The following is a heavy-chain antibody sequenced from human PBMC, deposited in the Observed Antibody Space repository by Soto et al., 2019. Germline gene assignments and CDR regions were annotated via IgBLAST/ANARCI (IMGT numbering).Heavy chain of an antibody. J-gene: IGHJ4*02. V-gene: IGHV6-1*01. D-gene: IGHD3-22*01. CDR2: TSYRSKWYN. CDR1: GDSVSSNSAA. Sequence: SQTLSLTCDISGDSVSSNSAAWNWIRQSPSRGLEWLGRTSYRSKWYNDYAVSVKSRITINPDTSKNQFSLQLNSVTPEDTALYYCESSDRSGFGFDYLAQGTPVTVSS. CDR3: ESSDRSGFGFDY.